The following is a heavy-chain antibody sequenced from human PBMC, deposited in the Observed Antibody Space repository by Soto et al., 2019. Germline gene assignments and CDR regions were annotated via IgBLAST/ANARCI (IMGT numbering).Heavy chain of an antibody. V-gene: IGHV3-30-3*01. CDR1: GFTFSSYA. CDR3: ARDRYSYGDY. Sequence: GGSLRLSCAASGFTFSSYAMHWVRQAPGKGLEWVAVISYDGSNKYYADSVKGRFTISRDNSKNTLYLQMNSLRAEDTAVYYCARDRYSYGDYWGQGTLVTVSS. J-gene: IGHJ4*02. D-gene: IGHD5-18*01. CDR2: ISYDGSNK.